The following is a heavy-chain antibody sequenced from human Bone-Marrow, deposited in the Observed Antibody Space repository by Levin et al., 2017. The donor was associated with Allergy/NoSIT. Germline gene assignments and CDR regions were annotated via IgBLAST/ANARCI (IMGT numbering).Heavy chain of an antibody. CDR2: ISYSGSV. V-gene: IGHV3-9*01. CDR3: ARDPGYNGHDWYFDL. D-gene: IGHD5-12*01. J-gene: IGHJ2*01. CDR1: GFTFDAHA. Sequence: SCAASGFTFDAHAMHWVRQAPGKGLEWVSGISYSGSVGYADSVKGRFTISRDNAKNSLYLQMNSLRGEDTALYYCARDPGYNGHDWYFDLWGRGTLVTVSS.